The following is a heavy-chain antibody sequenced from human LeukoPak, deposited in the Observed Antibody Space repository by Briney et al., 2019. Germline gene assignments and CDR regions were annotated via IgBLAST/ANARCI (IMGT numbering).Heavy chain of an antibody. CDR2: ISGGGDT. CDR1: GFSVSSNY. Sequence: GGSLRLPCAASGFSVSSNYMSWVRQAPGKGLEWVSVISGGGDTYYADSVKGRFTLSRDNSKNTVYLQLNSLRAEDTAVYYCARDVYCSGGNCYQHWGQGTLVSISS. V-gene: IGHV3-53*01. D-gene: IGHD2-15*01. CDR3: ARDVYCSGGNCYQH. J-gene: IGHJ1*01.